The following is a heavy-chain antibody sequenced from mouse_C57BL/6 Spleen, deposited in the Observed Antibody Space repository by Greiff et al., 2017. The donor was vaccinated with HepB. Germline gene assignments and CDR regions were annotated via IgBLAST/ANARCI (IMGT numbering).Heavy chain of an antibody. Sequence: QVQLQQSGPELVKPGASVKISCKASGYAFSSSWMNWVKQRPGKGLEWIGRIYPGDGDTNYNGKFKGKATLTADKSSSTAYMQLSSLTSEDSAVYFCARCPPITTVVATNAMDYWGQGTSVTVSS. V-gene: IGHV1-82*01. D-gene: IGHD1-1*01. CDR3: ARCPPITTVVATNAMDY. CDR2: IYPGDGDT. CDR1: GYAFSSSW. J-gene: IGHJ4*01.